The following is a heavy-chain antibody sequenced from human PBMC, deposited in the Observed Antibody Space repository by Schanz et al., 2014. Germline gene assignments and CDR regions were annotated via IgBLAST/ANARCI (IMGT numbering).Heavy chain of an antibody. D-gene: IGHD2-2*01. J-gene: IGHJ3*02. Sequence: QVQLVQSGAEVKKPGSSVKVSCKATGDTFDNFGISWVRQAPGQGPEWIGRFMPFLGITNLAQKFQDRVTMTADKATSTAYMELSGLRSEDTAMYYCAKRCSSTSCSHGAFDIWGQGTMVTVSS. CDR1: GDTFDNFG. CDR2: FMPFLGIT. CDR3: AKRCSSTSCSHGAFDI. V-gene: IGHV1-69*04.